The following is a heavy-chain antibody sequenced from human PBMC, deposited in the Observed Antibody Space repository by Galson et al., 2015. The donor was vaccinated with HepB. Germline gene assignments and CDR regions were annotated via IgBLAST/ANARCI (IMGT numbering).Heavy chain of an antibody. CDR3: AKDRPLRVAAAGENWFDP. J-gene: IGHJ5*02. Sequence: SLRLSCAASGFTFSSYAMSWVRQAPGKGLEWVSAISGSGGSTYYADSVKGRFTISRDNSKNTLYLQMNSLRAEDTAVYYCAKDRPLRVAAAGENWFDPWGQGTLVTVSS. CDR2: ISGSGGST. V-gene: IGHV3-23*01. D-gene: IGHD6-13*01. CDR1: GFTFSSYA.